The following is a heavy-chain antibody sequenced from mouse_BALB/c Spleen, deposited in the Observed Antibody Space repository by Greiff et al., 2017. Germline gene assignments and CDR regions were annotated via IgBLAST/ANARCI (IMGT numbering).Heavy chain of an antibody. CDR2: ISSGGSYT. CDR3: ARRDYECDY. Sequence: EVKLVESGGDLVKPGGSLKLSCAASGFTFSSYGMSWVRQTPDKRLEWVATISSGGSYTYYPDSVKGRFTISRDNAKNTLYLQMSSLKSEDTAMYYCARRDYECDYWGQGTTLTVSS. V-gene: IGHV5-6*02. D-gene: IGHD2-4*01. CDR1: GFTFSSYG. J-gene: IGHJ2*01.